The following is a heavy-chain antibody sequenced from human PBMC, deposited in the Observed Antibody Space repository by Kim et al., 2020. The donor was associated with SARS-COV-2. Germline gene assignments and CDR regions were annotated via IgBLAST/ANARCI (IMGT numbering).Heavy chain of an antibody. D-gene: IGHD3-10*01. J-gene: IGHJ6*02. Sequence: GGSLRLSCAASGFTFSTYGMHWVRQAPGKGLEWVALIWYDGSSKYYADSVKGRFTISRHDSKNTLFLQMNSLRAEDTAVYYCVREGDRGESLDYYYGMDVWGQGTTVTVSS. CDR1: GFTFSTYG. CDR2: IWYDGSSK. CDR3: VREGDRGESLDYYYGMDV. V-gene: IGHV3-33*01.